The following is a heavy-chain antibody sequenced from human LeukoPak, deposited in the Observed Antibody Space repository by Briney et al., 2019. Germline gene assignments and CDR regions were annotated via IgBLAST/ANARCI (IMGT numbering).Heavy chain of an antibody. D-gene: IGHD4-17*01. Sequence: GGSLRLSCAASAFTFSTYGMDWVRQAPGKGLEWVAVISYDGSYKFYADSVKGRFTISRDNSENTLYLKMNSLRAEDTAVYYCAKGLYSDYADYYFDSWGQGTLITVSS. CDR3: AKGLYSDYADYYFDS. CDR2: ISYDGSYK. CDR1: AFTFSTYG. V-gene: IGHV3-30*18. J-gene: IGHJ4*02.